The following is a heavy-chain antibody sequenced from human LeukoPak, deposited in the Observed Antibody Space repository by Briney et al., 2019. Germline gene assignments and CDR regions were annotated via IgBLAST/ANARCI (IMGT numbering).Heavy chain of an antibody. CDR3: ARGRGWFDP. CDR2: IYYSGST. Sequence: SETLSLTCTVSGGSMSSYYWSWIRQPPGKGLEWIAYIYYSGSTNYNPSLNSRVTISVDTSKNQFSLKLSSVTAADTAVYYCARGRGWFDPWGQGTLVTVSS. D-gene: IGHD3-16*01. J-gene: IGHJ5*02. CDR1: GGSMSSYY. V-gene: IGHV4-59*01.